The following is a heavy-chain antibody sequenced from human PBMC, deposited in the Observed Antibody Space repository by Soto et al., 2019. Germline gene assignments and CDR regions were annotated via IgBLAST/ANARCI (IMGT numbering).Heavy chain of an antibody. V-gene: IGHV3-21*05. CDR2: ISPGSRYP. CDR3: VRGGGGGLFDP. D-gene: IGHD2-15*01. Sequence: GGSLRLSFAASGFTFSSYAMNWVRQAPGKGLEWLSYISPGSRYPAYADSVKGRFTISRDNAKRSLYLQMMSLTAEDTAIYYCVRGGGGGLFDPWGQGTMVTVSS. CDR1: GFTFSSYA. J-gene: IGHJ5*02.